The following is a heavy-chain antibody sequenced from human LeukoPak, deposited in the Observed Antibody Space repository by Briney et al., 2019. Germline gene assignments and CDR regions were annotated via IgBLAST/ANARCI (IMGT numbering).Heavy chain of an antibody. CDR2: IYYSGST. J-gene: IGHJ3*02. V-gene: IGHV4-30-4*01. CDR3: ARGRFGVKGAFDI. Sequence: SQTLSLTCTVSGGSISSGDYYWSWIRQPPGKGLEWIGYIYYSGSTYYNLSLKSRVTISVDTSKNQFSLKLSSVTAADTAVYYCARGRFGVKGAFDIWGQGTMVTVSS. CDR1: GGSISSGDYY. D-gene: IGHD3-10*01.